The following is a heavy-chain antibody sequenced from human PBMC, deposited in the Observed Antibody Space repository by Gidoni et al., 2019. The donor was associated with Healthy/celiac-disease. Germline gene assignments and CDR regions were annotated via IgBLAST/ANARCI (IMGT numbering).Heavy chain of an antibody. CDR3: ARGHGELLRNHAFDI. Sequence: QVQLQQWGAGLLKPSETLSLTCAVYGGSFSGYFWSWIRQPPGKGLEWIGEINHSGSTNYNPSLKSRVTISVDTPKNQFSLKLSSVTAADTAVYYCARGHGELLRNHAFDIWGQGTMVTVSS. J-gene: IGHJ3*02. CDR2: INHSGST. V-gene: IGHV4-34*01. D-gene: IGHD1-26*01. CDR1: GGSFSGYF.